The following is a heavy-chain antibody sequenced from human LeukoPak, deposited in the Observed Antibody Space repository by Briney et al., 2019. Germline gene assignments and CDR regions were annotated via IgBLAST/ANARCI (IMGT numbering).Heavy chain of an antibody. Sequence: GASVKVSCKVSGYTLTELSMHWVRQAPGKGLEWMGGFDPEDGETIYAQKFQGRVTMTEDTSTDTAYMELSSLRSEDTAVYYCATSPRRYSSLRFDPWGQGTLVTVSS. J-gene: IGHJ5*02. V-gene: IGHV1-24*01. CDR3: ATSPRRYSSLRFDP. CDR1: GYTLTELS. D-gene: IGHD6-19*01. CDR2: FDPEDGET.